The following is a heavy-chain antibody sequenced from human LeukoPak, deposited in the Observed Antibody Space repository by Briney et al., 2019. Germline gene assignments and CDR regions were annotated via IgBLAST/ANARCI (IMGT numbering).Heavy chain of an antibody. Sequence: GGSLRLSCAASGFTFSSYTMSWVRQAPGKGLEWVSSISTSSIYIYYADSVKGRFTISRDNSKDTLYLQMNSLGAEDAAVYYCAKGKTGAGTGGHNFDYWGQGTLVTVSS. J-gene: IGHJ4*02. CDR3: AKGKTGAGTGGHNFDY. CDR1: GFTFSSYT. CDR2: ISTSSIYI. D-gene: IGHD6-19*01. V-gene: IGHV3-21*04.